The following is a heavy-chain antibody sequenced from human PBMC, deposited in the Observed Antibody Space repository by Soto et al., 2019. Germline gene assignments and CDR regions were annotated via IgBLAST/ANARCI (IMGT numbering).Heavy chain of an antibody. V-gene: IGHV5-51*01. CDR2: IYPADSET. D-gene: IGHD2-8*01. CDR1: GYGLTNSW. Sequence: GESLKISCKASGYGLTNSWIGWVRHMPGKGLEWMGTIYPADSETRYSPSFQGQVTISADKSTSTAYVQWSGLGASDTAIYYCATQYCTTNSCYFDSWGQGTLVTVS. CDR3: ATQYCTTNSCYFDS. J-gene: IGHJ4*02.